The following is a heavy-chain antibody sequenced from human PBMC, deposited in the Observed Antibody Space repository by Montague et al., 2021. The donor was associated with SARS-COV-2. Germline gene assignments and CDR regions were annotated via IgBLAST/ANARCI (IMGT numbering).Heavy chain of an antibody. Sequence: SETLSPTCSVSGGSITDRTYYWGCIRQSPGKGLEWIGAINYSGTTYYKPSLKSRVTISLDTAKNQFSLKMTSVTAADTAVYYCVRHWGIAAAGNWGQGTLVTVSS. D-gene: IGHD6-13*01. CDR3: VRHWGIAAAGN. J-gene: IGHJ4*02. V-gene: IGHV4-39*01. CDR2: INYSGTT. CDR1: GGSITDRTYY.